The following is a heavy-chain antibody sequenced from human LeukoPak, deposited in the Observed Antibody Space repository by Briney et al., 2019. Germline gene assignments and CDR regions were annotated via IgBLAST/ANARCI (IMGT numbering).Heavy chain of an antibody. CDR3: ARGTGAKRYYFDL. CDR1: GSDLSNYG. J-gene: IGHJ4*02. Sequence: GMSLRLSCETSGSDLSNYGMHWVRRAPGKGLEWVTVLWYDGTNRYSSDSVKGRISISRDTSENTVSLQINNVTVEDTAIYYCARGTGAKRYYFDLWGQGVLVTVSS. V-gene: IGHV3-33*01. CDR2: LWYDGTNR.